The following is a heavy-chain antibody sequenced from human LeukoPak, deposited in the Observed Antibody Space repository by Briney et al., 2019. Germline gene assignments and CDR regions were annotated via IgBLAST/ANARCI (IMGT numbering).Heavy chain of an antibody. CDR1: GFTFRSHA. CDR3: ARGGPGPFDY. Sequence: PGGSLRLSCVGSGFTFRSHAMSWVRQAPEKGLEFVSGIYENGGTTYYADSVKGRFTISRDNSKNTLYLQMNSLRAGDTAVYYCARGGPGPFDYWGQGTLVTVSS. V-gene: IGHV3-23*01. J-gene: IGHJ4*02. D-gene: IGHD3-10*01. CDR2: IYENGGTT.